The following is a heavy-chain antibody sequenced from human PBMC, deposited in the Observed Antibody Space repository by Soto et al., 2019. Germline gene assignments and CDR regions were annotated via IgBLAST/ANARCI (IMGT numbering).Heavy chain of an antibody. Sequence: QVQLVQSGAEVKKPGSSVKVSCKASGGTFSRYSITWVRQAPGHGLEWIGRIIPIFGIASYAQKFQGRVTITADESTSTAYMGLSSLRSDDTAVYYCAGEDRDRATGLVPAAIDGMDVWGQGTTVTVSS. CDR2: IIPIFGIA. V-gene: IGHV1-69*08. CDR1: GGTFSRYS. CDR3: AGEDRDRATGLVPAAIDGMDV. J-gene: IGHJ6*02. D-gene: IGHD2-2*01.